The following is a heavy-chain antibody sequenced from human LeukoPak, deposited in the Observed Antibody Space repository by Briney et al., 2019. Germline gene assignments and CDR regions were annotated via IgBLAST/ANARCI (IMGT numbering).Heavy chain of an antibody. D-gene: IGHD4-23*01. V-gene: IGHV4-61*02. Sequence: PSETLSLTCTVSSGSISSGRYYWSWIRQPAGKGLEWIGRIDISGNTYYNPSLKSRVTISVDTSKNQFSLKLSSVTAADTAVYYCARAYGGNPGGVFDYWGQGTLVTVSS. CDR3: ARAYGGNPGGVFDY. J-gene: IGHJ4*02. CDR2: IDISGNT. CDR1: SGSISSGRYY.